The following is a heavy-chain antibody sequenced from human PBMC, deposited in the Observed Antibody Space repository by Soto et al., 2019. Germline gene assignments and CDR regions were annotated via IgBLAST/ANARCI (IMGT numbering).Heavy chain of an antibody. D-gene: IGHD2-2*01. V-gene: IGHV1-2*02. CDR2: INPNSGGT. CDR3: AKDPTSVVLPGATGGMDV. CDR1: GYTFTDYY. Sequence: QVQLVQSGAEVKKPGASVKVSCKASGYTFTDYYMQWVRQAPGQGLEWMGWINPNSGGTNYAQKFQGRVTMTRVTSVSTAYMELSSLRSDDTALYYCAKDPTSVVLPGATGGMDVWGQGTTVTVSS. J-gene: IGHJ6*02.